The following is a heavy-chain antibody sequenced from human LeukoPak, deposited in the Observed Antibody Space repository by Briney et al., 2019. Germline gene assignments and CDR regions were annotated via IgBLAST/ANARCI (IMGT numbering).Heavy chain of an antibody. CDR1: GFTFSSYG. D-gene: IGHD2-15*01. CDR2: ASGSGGST. CDR3: AKKGGSQCNSHLDW. J-gene: IGHJ4*02. V-gene: IGHV3-23*01. Sequence: QPGGSLRLSCAASGFTFSSYGMTWVRQAPGKGREWISGASGSGGSTHYANSVKGRFTISIDNSKNTLYLQMNSLRAEDTAVYYCAKKGGSQCNSHLDWWGQGTLVTVSS.